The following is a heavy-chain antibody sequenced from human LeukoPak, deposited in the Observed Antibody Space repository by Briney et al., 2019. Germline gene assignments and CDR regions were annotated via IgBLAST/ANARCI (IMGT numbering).Heavy chain of an antibody. V-gene: IGHV1-2*02. CDR3: ARDMGGYSGSDYNSLDY. Sequence: GASVKVSCKTSGYTFIGYYIHWVRQAPGQGLEWMGWINPNSGGTKYAQKFQGRVTMTRDTSISTAYMELSRVRSDDTAVYYCARDMGGYSGSDYNSLDYWGQGSLVTVSS. J-gene: IGHJ4*02. CDR1: GYTFIGYY. D-gene: IGHD5-12*01. CDR2: INPNSGGT.